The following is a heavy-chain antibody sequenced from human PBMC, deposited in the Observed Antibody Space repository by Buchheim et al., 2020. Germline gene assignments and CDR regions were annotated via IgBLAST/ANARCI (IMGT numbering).Heavy chain of an antibody. CDR2: MKSIADGGTT. J-gene: IGHJ4*02. D-gene: IGHD3-16*02. CDR3: ATEPYVWGNYRYSTNDY. CDR1: GFTFRNVW. Sequence: VQLVESGRGLVKPGGSLRLSCAASGFTFRNVWMSWVRQTPGKGLEWVGRMKSIADGGTTDYAAPVKGRFTIFRDDFKNMLFLQMNSLRTEDTAVYYCATEPYVWGNYRYSTNDYWGQG. V-gene: IGHV3-15*01.